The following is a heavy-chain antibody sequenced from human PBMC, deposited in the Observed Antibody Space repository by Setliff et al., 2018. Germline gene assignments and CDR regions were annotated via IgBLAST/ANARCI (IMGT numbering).Heavy chain of an antibody. V-gene: IGHV4-31*03. CDR3: ARVAVAGTLGYYYYYMDV. CDR2: IYYSGST. J-gene: IGHJ6*03. CDR1: GGSISSGGYY. Sequence: SETLSLTCTVSGGSISSGGYYWSWIRQHPGKGLEWIGYIYYSGSTYYNPSLKSRVTISVDTSKNQFSLKLSSVTAADTAVYYCARVAVAGTLGYYYYYMDVWGKGTTVTVAS. D-gene: IGHD6-19*01.